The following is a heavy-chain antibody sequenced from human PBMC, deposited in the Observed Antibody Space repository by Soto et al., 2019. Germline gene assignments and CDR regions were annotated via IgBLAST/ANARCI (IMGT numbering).Heavy chain of an antibody. CDR3: ARAGDYDFLSGYSNDAFDI. CDR1: SGSMSGYY. Sequence: SETLSLTCTVSSGSMSGYYWNWIRQPPGKGLEWIGYIYYSGSTNYNPSLKSRVTISVDTSKNQFSLKLSSVTAADTAVYYCARAGDYDFLSGYSNDAFDILGPGTIVT. J-gene: IGHJ3*02. D-gene: IGHD3-3*01. V-gene: IGHV4-59*01. CDR2: IYYSGST.